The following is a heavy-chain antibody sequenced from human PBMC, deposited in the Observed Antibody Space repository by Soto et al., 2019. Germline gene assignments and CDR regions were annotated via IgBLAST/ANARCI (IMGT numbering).Heavy chain of an antibody. CDR1: GGTFSSYA. V-gene: IGHV1-69*01. CDR2: SIPIVGAA. Sequence: QVQLVQSGAEVKKPGSSVKVSCKASGGTFSSYAISWVRQAPGQGLEWMGGSIPIVGAANYAQKFKGRVTITAGESTSTAYMELSSVRSEDTAVYYCARWLRYYDSRCYNAFEIWVHGTMVTVS. CDR3: ARWLRYYDSRCYNAFEI. D-gene: IGHD3-22*01. J-gene: IGHJ3*02.